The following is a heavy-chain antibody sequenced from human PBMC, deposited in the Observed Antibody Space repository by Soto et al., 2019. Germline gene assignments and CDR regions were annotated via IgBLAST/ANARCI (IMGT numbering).Heavy chain of an antibody. CDR3: ARLPAGGNYYYMDV. Sequence: GGSLRLSCAASGFPFDDYGMSWVRQAPGKGLEWVSGINWNGSSTVYADSVKGRFTISRDNAKNSLYLQMNSLRAEDTALYHCARLPAGGNYYYMDVWGKGTPVTVSS. V-gene: IGHV3-20*01. CDR1: GFPFDDYG. J-gene: IGHJ6*03. D-gene: IGHD6-25*01. CDR2: INWNGSST.